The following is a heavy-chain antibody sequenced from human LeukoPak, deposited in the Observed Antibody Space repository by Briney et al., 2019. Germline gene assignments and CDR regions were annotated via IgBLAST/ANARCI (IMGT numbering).Heavy chain of an antibody. V-gene: IGHV4-30-4*01. J-gene: IGHJ6*03. D-gene: IGHD3-3*01. CDR3: ARRPWSGPMDV. CDR1: GGSISSGDYY. Sequence: SQTLSLTCTVSGGSISSGDYYWSWIRQPPGKGLEWIGYTYYSGGTYYNPSLKNRVSISVDTSKNQFSLKLSSVTAADTAVYYCARRPWSGPMDVWGKGTTVTVSS. CDR2: TYYSGGT.